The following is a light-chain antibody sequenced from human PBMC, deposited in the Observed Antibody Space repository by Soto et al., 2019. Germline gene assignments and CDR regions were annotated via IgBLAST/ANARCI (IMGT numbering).Light chain of an antibody. CDR3: AAWDDSLSGYV. J-gene: IGLJ1*01. V-gene: IGLV1-47*02. Sequence: ALTQPPSASGTPGQRVTISCSGSSSNIGSNYVYWYQQLPGTAPKLLIYSNNQRPSGVPDRFSGSKSGTSASLAISGLRSEDEADYYCAAWDDSLSGYVFGTGTKVTVL. CDR1: SSNIGSNY. CDR2: SNN.